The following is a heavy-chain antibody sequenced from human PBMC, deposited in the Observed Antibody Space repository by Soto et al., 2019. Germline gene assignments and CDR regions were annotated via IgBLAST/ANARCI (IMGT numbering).Heavy chain of an antibody. CDR2: ISGSGAST. Sequence: GGSLRLACAASGLTFSSSAMTWVRQAPGKGLEWVSGISGSGASTYSADSVKGRFTISRDNSKNTLYLQMNSLRAEDTAVYYCAKDWFSGTTRWYTGWFDPWGQGTLVNVSS. CDR1: GLTFSSSA. J-gene: IGHJ5*02. CDR3: AKDWFSGTTRWYTGWFDP. V-gene: IGHV3-23*01. D-gene: IGHD2-2*02.